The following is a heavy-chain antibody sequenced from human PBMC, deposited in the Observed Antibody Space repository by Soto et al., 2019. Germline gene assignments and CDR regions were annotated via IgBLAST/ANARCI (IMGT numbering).Heavy chain of an antibody. CDR1: GSSVSSSGNY. V-gene: IGHV4-31*03. J-gene: IGHJ4*02. CDR3: ARDWDYSLDY. Sequence: TLSLTCTVSGSSVSSSGNYWSWIRQLPGKGLEWIGYIYYSGSTYYNPSLRSRVTMSVDTSKNQFSLKLSSVTAADTAVYYCARDWDYSLDYWGQGTLVTVS. CDR2: IYYSGST. D-gene: IGHD4-4*01.